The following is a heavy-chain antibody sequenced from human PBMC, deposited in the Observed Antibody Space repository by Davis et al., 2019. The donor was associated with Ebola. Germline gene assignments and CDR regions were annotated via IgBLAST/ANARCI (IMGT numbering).Heavy chain of an antibody. J-gene: IGHJ4*02. CDR3: ARGLAPRY. CDR2: INHSGST. CDR1: GGSFSGYY. Sequence: MPSETLSPPCAVHGGSFSGYYWSWFRQPPGKGLEWNGEINHSGSTNYNPSLKSRVTISVDTSRNQFSLKLSSVTAADTAVYYCARGLAPRYWGQGTLVTVSS. V-gene: IGHV4-34*01.